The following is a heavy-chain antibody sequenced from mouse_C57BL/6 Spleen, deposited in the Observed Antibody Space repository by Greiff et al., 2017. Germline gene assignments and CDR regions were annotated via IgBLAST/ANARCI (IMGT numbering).Heavy chain of an antibody. Sequence: EVKLMESEGGLVQPGSSMTLSCTASGFTFSDYYMAWVRQVPEKGLEWVANINYDGSSTYYLDSLKSRFILSRDNAKNILYLQMSSLKSEDTATYYCARALTTVVAYYFDYWGQGTTLTVSS. J-gene: IGHJ2*01. V-gene: IGHV5-16*01. CDR1: GFTFSDYY. D-gene: IGHD1-1*01. CDR2: INYDGSST. CDR3: ARALTTVVAYYFDY.